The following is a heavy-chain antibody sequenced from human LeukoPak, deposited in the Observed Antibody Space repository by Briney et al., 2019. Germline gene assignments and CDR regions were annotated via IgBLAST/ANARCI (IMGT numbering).Heavy chain of an antibody. CDR1: DDSVSSYY. J-gene: IGHJ4*02. V-gene: IGHV4-34*01. CDR3: AGGTLGRAVAVKGDYFDY. D-gene: IGHD2-21*01. CDR2: INHSGST. Sequence: KPSETLSLTCTVSDDSVSSYYWSWIRQPPGKGLEWIGEINHSGSTNYNPSLKSRVTISVDTSKNQFSLKLSSVTAADTAVYYCAGGTLGRAVAVKGDYFDYWGQGTLVTVSS.